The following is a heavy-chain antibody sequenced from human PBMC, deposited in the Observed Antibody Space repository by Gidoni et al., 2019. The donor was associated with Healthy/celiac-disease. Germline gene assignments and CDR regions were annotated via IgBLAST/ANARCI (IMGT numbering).Heavy chain of an antibody. D-gene: IGHD6-13*01. CDR3: ASPWGQQLDGDAFDI. Sequence: EVQLVQSGAEVKKPGESLKISCQGSGYSFTSYWIGWVRQMPGKGLAWMGIIYPGDSDTRYSPSFQGQVTISADKSISTAYLQWSSLKASDTAMYYCASPWGQQLDGDAFDIWGQGTMVTVSS. J-gene: IGHJ3*02. CDR1: GYSFTSYW. CDR2: IYPGDSDT. V-gene: IGHV5-51*01.